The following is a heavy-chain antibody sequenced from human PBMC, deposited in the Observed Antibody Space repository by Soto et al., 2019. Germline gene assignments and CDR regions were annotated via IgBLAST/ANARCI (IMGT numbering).Heavy chain of an antibody. D-gene: IGHD2-15*01. V-gene: IGHV3-43*02. Sequence: ISRASAGFTRNTDTMMQVRQAPSEGKKWVSAISGNGGSAYEADSVKGRFTIPRDNGKNSLYLQMNSLRTEDTALYYCAKDIFHGGKIRLHDYYNGMAVCGQGTTVTVYS. CDR1: GFTRNTDT. J-gene: IGHJ6*02. CDR2: ISGNGGSA. CDR3: AKDIFHGGKIRLHDYYNGMAV.